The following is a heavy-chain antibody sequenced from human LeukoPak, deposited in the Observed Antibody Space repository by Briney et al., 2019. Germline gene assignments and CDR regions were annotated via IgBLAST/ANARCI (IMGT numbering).Heavy chain of an antibody. V-gene: IGHV3-23*01. Sequence: GGSLRLSCAASGFTFIRFAMAWVRQAPGKGLEWVSGISGSGANTYYADSAKGRFTISRDNSKNTLYLQMNSLRADDTAVYYCATEKGDSPDYWGQGTLVTVSS. J-gene: IGHJ4*02. CDR1: GFTFIRFA. CDR3: ATEKGDSPDY. D-gene: IGHD2-21*01. CDR2: ISGSGANT.